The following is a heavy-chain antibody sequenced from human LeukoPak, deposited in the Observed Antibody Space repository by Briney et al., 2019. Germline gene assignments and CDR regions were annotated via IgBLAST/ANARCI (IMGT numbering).Heavy chain of an antibody. CDR2: MYYSGST. Sequence: SETLSLTCTVSGGSISSSGYYWGWIRQPPGKGLEWIGSMYYSGSTYYNPPLMSRVTISADTSKNEFSLKLSSVTAADTAVYYCARGGLAPSYSSSYYDYWGQGTLVTVSS. CDR1: GGSISSSGYY. V-gene: IGHV4-39*01. J-gene: IGHJ4*02. CDR3: ARGGLAPSYSSSYYDY. D-gene: IGHD6-6*01.